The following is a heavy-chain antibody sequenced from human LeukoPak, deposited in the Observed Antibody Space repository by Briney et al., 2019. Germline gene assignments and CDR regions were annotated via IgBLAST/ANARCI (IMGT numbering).Heavy chain of an antibody. V-gene: IGHV3-11*04. D-gene: IGHD2-2*02. CDR2: ISTSGNII. Sequence: GGSLRLSCAASGFTFSDYQMSWIRQAPGKGLDWVSHISTSGNIIYYADSVKVRFTVSRDNAKNSLYLQMNDLSAEDTAVYYCARDSELIPDHDYWGRGTLVTVSS. CDR1: GFTFSDYQ. J-gene: IGHJ4*02. CDR3: ARDSELIPDHDY.